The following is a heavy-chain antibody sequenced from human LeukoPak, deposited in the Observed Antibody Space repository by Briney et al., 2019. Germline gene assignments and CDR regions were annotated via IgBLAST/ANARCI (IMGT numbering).Heavy chain of an antibody. V-gene: IGHV3-66*01. CDR2: IYSGGST. D-gene: IGHD2-15*01. J-gene: IGHJ4*02. CDR3: AREGYCSGGSCYSPYYFDY. CDR1: GFTFSSNY. Sequence: GGSLRLSCAASGFTFSSNYMSWVRQAPGKGLEWVSVIYSGGSTYYADSVKGRFTISRDNSKNTLYLQMNSLRVEDTAVYYCAREGYCSGGSCYSPYYFDYWGQGTLVTVSS.